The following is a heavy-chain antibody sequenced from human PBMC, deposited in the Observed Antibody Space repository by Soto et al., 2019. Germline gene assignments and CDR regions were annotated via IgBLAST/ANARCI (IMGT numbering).Heavy chain of an antibody. J-gene: IGHJ5*02. CDR3: TRDEGGSYDSWFHP. V-gene: IGHV3-21*06. D-gene: IGHD1-26*01. CDR2: ISSGAAYI. CDR1: TFSMYS. Sequence: EVQVAESGGGLVKPGGSLTLSCNFTFSMYSMNWVRQAPGKGLEWVASISSGAAYIKYAGSVQGRFTISRDNAKNTVSLQMSSLRVEDTAVYFCTRDEGGSYDSWFHPWGQGTQVTVSA.